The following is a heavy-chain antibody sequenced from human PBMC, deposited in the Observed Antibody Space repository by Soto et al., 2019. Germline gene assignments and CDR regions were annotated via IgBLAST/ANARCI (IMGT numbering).Heavy chain of an antibody. Sequence: GGSLRLSCAASGFTFSSYGMHWVRQAPGKGLEWVAVIWYDGSNKNYADSVKGRFTISRDNSKNTLYLQMNSLRAEDTAVYYCAKDAPRPNGWYFFDYWGQGALVTVSS. CDR3: AKDAPRPNGWYFFDY. CDR2: IWYDGSNK. J-gene: IGHJ4*02. CDR1: GFTFSSYG. D-gene: IGHD6-19*01. V-gene: IGHV3-33*06.